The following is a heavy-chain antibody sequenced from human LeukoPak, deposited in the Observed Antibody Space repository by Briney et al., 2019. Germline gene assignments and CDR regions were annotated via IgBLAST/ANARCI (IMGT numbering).Heavy chain of an antibody. CDR3: ARGPEYSSRGRWFDP. J-gene: IGHJ5*02. V-gene: IGHV4-34*01. CDR2: INHSGST. D-gene: IGHD6-13*01. CDR1: GGSFSGYY. Sequence: PSETLSLTCAVYGGSFSGYYRSWIRQPPGKGLEWIGEINHSGSTNYNPSLKSRVTISVDTSKNQFSLKLSSVTAADTAVYYCARGPEYSSRGRWFDPWGQGTLVTVSS.